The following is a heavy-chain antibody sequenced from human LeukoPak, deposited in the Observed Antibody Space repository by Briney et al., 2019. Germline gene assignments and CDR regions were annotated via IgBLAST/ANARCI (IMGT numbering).Heavy chain of an antibody. D-gene: IGHD1-1*01. CDR1: GFTFSSHA. J-gene: IGHJ4*02. CDR2: ISGPGART. V-gene: IGHV3-23*01. CDR3: TRESSNNWQY. Sequence: PGGSLRLSCAASGFTFSSHAMSWVRQAPGKGLEWVSTISGPGARTYYTESGKGRFTISRDNSKDTLYLQMSSLRAEDTAVYYCTRESSNNWQYWGQGTLVIVSS.